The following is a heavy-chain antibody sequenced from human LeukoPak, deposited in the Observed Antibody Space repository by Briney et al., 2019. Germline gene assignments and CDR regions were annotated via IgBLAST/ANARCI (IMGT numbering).Heavy chain of an antibody. V-gene: IGHV4-59*01. CDR3: ARELAFRPSSSWYSTSWFDP. J-gene: IGHJ5*02. CDR2: IYYSGST. Sequence: SETLSLTCTVSGGSISSYYWSWIRQPPGKGLEWIGYIYYSGSTNYNPSLKSRVTISVDTSKNQFSLKLSSVTAADTAVYYCARELAFRPSSSWYSTSWFDPWGQGTLVTVSS. D-gene: IGHD6-13*01. CDR1: GGSISSYY.